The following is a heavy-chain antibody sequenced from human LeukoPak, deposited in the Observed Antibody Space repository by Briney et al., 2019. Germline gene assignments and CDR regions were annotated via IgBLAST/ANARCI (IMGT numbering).Heavy chain of an antibody. CDR3: ARDWEY. CDR1: GFTFSHYA. V-gene: IGHV3-23*01. Sequence: GGSLRLSCAASGFTFSHYAMTWVRQAPGKGLEWVSTISGRSDSTYYADSVKGRFAISRDNAKNSLYLQMNSLRAEDTAVYYCARDWEYWGQGTLVTVSS. J-gene: IGHJ4*02. CDR2: ISGRSDST. D-gene: IGHD1-26*01.